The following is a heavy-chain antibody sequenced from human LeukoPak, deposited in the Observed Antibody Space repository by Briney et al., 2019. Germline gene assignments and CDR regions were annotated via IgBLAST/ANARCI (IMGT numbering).Heavy chain of an antibody. Sequence: ASVKVSCKVSGYTLTELSMHWVRQAPGKGLEWVGGFDPEDGKTIYAQKFQGRVTMTEDTCTDTAYVEQCRLRPEDTAVYYCATKLDILTGYSNWYFDLWGRGTLVTVSS. CDR2: FDPEDGKT. CDR3: ATKLDILTGYSNWYFDL. V-gene: IGHV1-24*01. D-gene: IGHD3-9*01. CDR1: GYTLTELS. J-gene: IGHJ2*01.